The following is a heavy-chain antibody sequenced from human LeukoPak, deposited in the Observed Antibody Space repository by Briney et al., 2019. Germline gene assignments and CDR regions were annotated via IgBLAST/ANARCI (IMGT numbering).Heavy chain of an antibody. Sequence: GGSLRLSCEASGFTFGSHAMYWVRQAPGKGLEWVAGIFGSGGSPHYADSVKGRFTISRDNSRDTVYLQINSLRAEDTAVYYCGKTAVGYSSGQKPAWPVDYWGQGTLVTVSS. D-gene: IGHD5-18*01. J-gene: IGHJ4*02. CDR2: IFGSGGSP. V-gene: IGHV3-23*01. CDR3: GKTAVGYSSGQKPAWPVDY. CDR1: GFTFGSHA.